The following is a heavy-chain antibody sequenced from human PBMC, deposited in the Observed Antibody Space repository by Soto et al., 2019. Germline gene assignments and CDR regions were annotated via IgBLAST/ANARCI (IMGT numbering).Heavy chain of an antibody. CDR2: IYYLGST. D-gene: IGHD3-10*01. Sequence: SETLSLTCSVSGGSMSEYFWSWIRQSPGKGLEWIGYIYYLGSTDYNPSLKSRVTISVDTSKRQFSPRLTSVTAADTAVYYCARDGYDGSGSPYPAYWGPGTQVTVSS. CDR1: GGSMSEYF. J-gene: IGHJ4*02. V-gene: IGHV4-59*01. CDR3: ARDGYDGSGSPYPAY.